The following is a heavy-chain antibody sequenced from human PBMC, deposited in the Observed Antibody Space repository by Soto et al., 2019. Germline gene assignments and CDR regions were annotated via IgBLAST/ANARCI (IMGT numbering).Heavy chain of an antibody. CDR1: GGSFSGYY. V-gene: IGHV4-34*01. CDR3: ARGPNVGYYYDSNYGMDV. J-gene: IGHJ6*02. CDR2: INHSGST. D-gene: IGHD3-22*01. Sequence: QVQLQQWGAGLLKPSETLSLTCAVYGGSFSGYYWSWIRQPPGKGLEWIGEINHSGSTNYNPSLKSRVTISVDTSKNQFSLKLSSVTAADTAVYYCARGPNVGYYYDSNYGMDVWGQGTTVTVSS.